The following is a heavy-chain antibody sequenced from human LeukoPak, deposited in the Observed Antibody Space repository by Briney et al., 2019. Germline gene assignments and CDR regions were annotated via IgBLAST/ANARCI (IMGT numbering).Heavy chain of an antibody. D-gene: IGHD3-10*01. J-gene: IGHJ4*02. CDR1: GFTFSSYA. V-gene: IGHV3-23*01. CDR2: MSGSGGST. Sequence: GGSLRLSCAASGFTFSSYAMSWVRQAPGKGLEWVSAMSGSGGSTYYADSVKGRFTISRDNSMNTLYLQMNSLRAEDTAVYYCAKVTYGSGTYGAFDSWGQGTLVTVSS. CDR3: AKVTYGSGTYGAFDS.